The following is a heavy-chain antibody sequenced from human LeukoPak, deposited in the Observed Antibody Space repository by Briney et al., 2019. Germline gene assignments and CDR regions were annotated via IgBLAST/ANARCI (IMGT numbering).Heavy chain of an antibody. CDR2: INHSGST. V-gene: IGHV4-34*01. J-gene: IGHJ5*02. CDR3: ARGSSGIAAAGTGWFDP. CDR1: GGSFSRYY. Sequence: PSETLSLTCAVYGGSFSRYYWSWIRQPPGKGLEWIGEINHSGSTNYNPSLKSRVTISVDTSKNQFSLKLSSVTAADTAVYYCARGSSGIAAAGTGWFDPWGQGTLVTVSS. D-gene: IGHD6-13*01.